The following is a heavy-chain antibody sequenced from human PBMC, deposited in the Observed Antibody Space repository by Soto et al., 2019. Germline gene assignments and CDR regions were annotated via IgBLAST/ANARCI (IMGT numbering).Heavy chain of an antibody. D-gene: IGHD3-22*01. CDR2: IYYSGST. CDR3: ARAYDSSGYSIDY. CDR1: GGSISSYY. V-gene: IGHV4-59*01. J-gene: IGHJ4*02. Sequence: SETLSLTCTVSGGSISSYYCSWMRQPPGKGLEWIGYIYYSGSTNYNPSLKSRVTISVDTSKNQFSLKLSSVTAADTAVYYCARAYDSSGYSIDYWGQGTLVTVSS.